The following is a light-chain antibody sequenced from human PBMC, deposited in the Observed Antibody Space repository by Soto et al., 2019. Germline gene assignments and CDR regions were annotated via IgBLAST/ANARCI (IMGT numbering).Light chain of an antibody. CDR1: QDIDIY. Sequence: DIEITQTPSSLFASVGARVTITCRASQDIDIYLHWYQQQPGTSPTLLSYAPSNLPEAFPSRFSGSGSGTDFTLTISSMQLADFAPYYLKPSHSSPPTFGHGAKVDSK. CDR2: APS. V-gene: IGKV1-39*01. J-gene: IGKJ1*01. CDR3: KPSHSSPPT.